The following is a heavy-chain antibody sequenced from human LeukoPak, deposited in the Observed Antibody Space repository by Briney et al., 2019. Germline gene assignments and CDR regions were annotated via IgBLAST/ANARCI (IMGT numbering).Heavy chain of an antibody. D-gene: IGHD1-26*01. CDR3: ARIGWELPFDP. CDR2: INHSGST. CDR1: GGSFSGYY. V-gene: IGHV4-34*01. J-gene: IGHJ5*02. Sequence: SETLSLTCAVYGGSFSGYYWSWIRQPPGKGLEWIGEINHSGSTNYNPSLKSRVTISVDTSKNQFSLKLSSVTAADMAVYYCARIGWELPFDPWGQGTLVTVSS.